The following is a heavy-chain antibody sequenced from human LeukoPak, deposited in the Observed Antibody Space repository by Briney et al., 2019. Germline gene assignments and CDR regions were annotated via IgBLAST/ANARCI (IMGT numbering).Heavy chain of an antibody. CDR1: GYTFTSYG. CDR2: ISAYNGNT. Sequence: ASVKVSCKASGYTFTSYGISWVRQAPGQGLEWMGWISAYNGNTNYTQELQGRVTMTTDTSTSTAYMELRSLRSDDTAVYYCARVRQRCTNGVCYGVANWFDPWGQGTLVTVSS. CDR3: ARVRQRCTNGVCYGVANWFDP. J-gene: IGHJ5*02. V-gene: IGHV1-18*01. D-gene: IGHD2-8*01.